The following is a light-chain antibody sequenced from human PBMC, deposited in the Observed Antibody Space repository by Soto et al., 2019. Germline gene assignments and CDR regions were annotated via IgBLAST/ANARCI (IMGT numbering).Light chain of an antibody. J-gene: IGKJ1*01. V-gene: IGKV3-15*01. CDR1: QRVGSN. CDR3: QQYNNWPPDRT. Sequence: EIVMTQSPASLSVSPGERVTLSCRASQRVGSNLDWYQQTRGQAPSLLIYGASTRATGIPARFSGSGSGTEFTLTISSLQSEDFAIYFCQQYNNWPPDRTFGQGTKVEIK. CDR2: GAS.